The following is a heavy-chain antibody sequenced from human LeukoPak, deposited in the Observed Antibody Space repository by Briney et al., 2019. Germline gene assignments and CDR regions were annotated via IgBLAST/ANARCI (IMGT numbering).Heavy chain of an antibody. CDR3: AKSSGKSFPSSRVFDF. J-gene: IGHJ4*02. D-gene: IGHD6-13*01. CDR2: VGDNTDT. CDR1: GFTFGNYA. Sequence: PGGSLRLSCAASGFTFGNYAFSWVRRAPGRGLEWVSIVGDNTDTHYADSVKGRFTISRDNSNNALYLQMHSLRAEDTATYFCAKSSGKSFPSSRVFDFWGQGTLVTVYS. V-gene: IGHV3-23*01.